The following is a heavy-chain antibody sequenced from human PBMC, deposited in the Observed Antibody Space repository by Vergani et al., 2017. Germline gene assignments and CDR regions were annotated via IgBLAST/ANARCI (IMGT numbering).Heavy chain of an antibody. CDR1: GGSFSGYY. D-gene: IGHD6-13*01. CDR3: AGLTIAAAGHSYYYCMDV. Sequence: QVQLQQWGAGLLKPSETLSLTCDVYGGSFSGYYWSWIRQPPGKGLEWIGEINHSGSTNYNPSLKSRVTISVDTSRNKFSLRLSSVTAADTAVYYCAGLTIAAAGHSYYYCMDVWGKGTTVTVSS. CDR2: INHSGST. J-gene: IGHJ6*03. V-gene: IGHV4-34*01.